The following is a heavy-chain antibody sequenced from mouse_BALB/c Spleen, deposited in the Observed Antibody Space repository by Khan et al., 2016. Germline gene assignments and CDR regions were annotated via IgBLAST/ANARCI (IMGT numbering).Heavy chain of an antibody. CDR2: INYSGTT. Sequence: EVQLQESGPSLVKPSQTLSLTCSVTGDSITSGYWNWIRKFPGNKLEYMGYINYSGTTYYDPSLNSRISITRDTSKNQYYLQLNSVTTEDTATYYCARYGTRENAMDYWGQGTSVTVSS. V-gene: IGHV3-8*02. CDR3: ARYGTRENAMDY. CDR1: GDSITSGY. D-gene: IGHD1-1*01. J-gene: IGHJ4*01.